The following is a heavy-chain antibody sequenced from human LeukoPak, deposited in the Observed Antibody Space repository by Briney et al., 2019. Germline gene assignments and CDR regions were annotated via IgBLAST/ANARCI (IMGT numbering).Heavy chain of an antibody. Sequence: SETLSLTCAVSGYSLSSGYYWGWIRQPPGKGRGWIGSIYHSGSTYYNPSLKSRVTISVDTSKNQFSLKLSSVTAADTAVYCCARPPSAVHWYFDLWGRGTLVTVSS. V-gene: IGHV4-38-2*01. D-gene: IGHD2-2*01. J-gene: IGHJ2*01. CDR3: ARPPSAVHWYFDL. CDR1: GYSLSSGYY. CDR2: IYHSGST.